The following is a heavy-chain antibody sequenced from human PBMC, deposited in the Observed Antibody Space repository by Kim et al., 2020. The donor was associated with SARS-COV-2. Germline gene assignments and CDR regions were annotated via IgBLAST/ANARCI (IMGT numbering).Heavy chain of an antibody. D-gene: IGHD6-19*01. V-gene: IGHV4-39*07. CDR2: IYYSGST. Sequence: SETLSLTCTVSGGSISSSSYYWGWIRQPPGKGLEWIGSIYYSGSTYYNPSLKSRVTISVDTSKNQFSLKLSSVTAADTAVYYCASWVKQGGWIGDYWGQGTLVTVSS. CDR1: GGSISSSSYY. J-gene: IGHJ4*02. CDR3: ASWVKQGGWIGDY.